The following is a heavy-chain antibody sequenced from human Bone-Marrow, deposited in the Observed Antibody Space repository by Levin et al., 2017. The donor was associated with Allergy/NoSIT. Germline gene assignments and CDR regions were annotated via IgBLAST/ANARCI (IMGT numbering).Heavy chain of an antibody. J-gene: IGHJ4*02. CDR3: AKEDLGYCSSTSCSFDY. V-gene: IGHV3-23*01. CDR2: ISGSGGST. D-gene: IGHD2-2*01. CDR1: GFTFSSYA. Sequence: PGGSLRLSCAASGFTFSSYAMSWVRQAPGKGLEWVSAISGSGGSTYYADSVKGRFTISRDNSKNTLYLQMNSLRAEDTAVYYCAKEDLGYCSSTSCSFDYWGQGTLVTVSS.